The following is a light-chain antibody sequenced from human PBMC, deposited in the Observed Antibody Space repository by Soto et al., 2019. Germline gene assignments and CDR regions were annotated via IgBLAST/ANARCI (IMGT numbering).Light chain of an antibody. CDR2: GAS. CDR3: QQYGSSQLT. V-gene: IGKV3-20*01. Sequence: EIVLTQSPGTLSLYPGERATLSCRASQSVSSSYLAWYQQKPGQAPRLLIYGASSRATGITDRFSGSGSGTDFTITISRLEPEDFAVNYCQQYGSSQLTFGGGTKVESK. J-gene: IGKJ4*01. CDR1: QSVSSSY.